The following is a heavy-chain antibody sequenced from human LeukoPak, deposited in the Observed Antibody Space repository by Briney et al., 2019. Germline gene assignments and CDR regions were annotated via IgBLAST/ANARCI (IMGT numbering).Heavy chain of an antibody. CDR2: ISSSGNTI. Sequence: GGSLRLSCAASGFTFSSYEMNWVRQAPGKGLEWVSYISSSGNTIYYADSVKGRFTISRDNAKNTLYLQMNSLRAEDTALYYCARELVVRAGDYFDYWGQGILVTVSS. D-gene: IGHD2-2*01. V-gene: IGHV3-48*03. J-gene: IGHJ4*02. CDR1: GFTFSSYE. CDR3: ARELVVRAGDYFDY.